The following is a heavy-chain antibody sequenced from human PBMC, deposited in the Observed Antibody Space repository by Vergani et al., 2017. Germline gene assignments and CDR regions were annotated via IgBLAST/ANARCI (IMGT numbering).Heavy chain of an antibody. CDR3: ARMGTTASRSFDY. CDR1: GFTFSSCA. D-gene: IGHD1/OR15-1a*01. Sequence: EVQLVESGGGLVQPGGSLRLSCAASGFTFSSCAMHWVRQAPGKGLEYVSAISTYGGSTYYANSVKGRFTISRDNSKNTLYLHMGSLRAEDMAVYYCARMGTTASRSFDYWGQGTLVTVSS. CDR2: ISTYGGST. J-gene: IGHJ4*02. V-gene: IGHV3-64*01.